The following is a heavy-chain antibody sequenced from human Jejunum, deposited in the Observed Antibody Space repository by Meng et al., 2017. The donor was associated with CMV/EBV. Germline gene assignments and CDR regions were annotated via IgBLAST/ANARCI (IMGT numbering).Heavy chain of an antibody. CDR3: ARDQPGTWD. J-gene: IGHJ4*02. Sequence: SCAASGFTLNNHYMTWVRQAPGKGLEWVSVLYIDGSTYYADSVKGRFTISSDNSKNTLFLQMNSLRAEDTAMYYCARDQPGTWDWGQGTLVTVSS. CDR1: GFTLNNHY. D-gene: IGHD1-1*01. V-gene: IGHV3-53*01. CDR2: LYIDGST.